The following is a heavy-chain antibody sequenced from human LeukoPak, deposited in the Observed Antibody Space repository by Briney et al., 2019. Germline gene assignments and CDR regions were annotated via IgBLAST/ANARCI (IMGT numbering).Heavy chain of an antibody. V-gene: IGHV3-74*01. Sequence: PGGSLILSCAASGVPFTSYWMHWVRQAPGKGLVWVSRISSDGTDTTYAASVKGRFTISRDNAKNTLYLQMNSLRAEDTAVYYCARDVNHAMDVWGQGTTVIVSS. CDR3: ARDVNHAMDV. CDR2: ISSDGTDT. J-gene: IGHJ6*02. CDR1: GVPFTSYW.